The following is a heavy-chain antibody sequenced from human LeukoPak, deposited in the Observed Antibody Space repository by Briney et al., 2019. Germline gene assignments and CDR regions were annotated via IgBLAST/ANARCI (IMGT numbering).Heavy chain of an antibody. Sequence: SETLSLTCAVYGGSFSGYYWSWIRQPPGKGLEWIGEINHSGSTNYNPSLKSRVTISVDTSKNQFSLKLSSVTAADTAVYYCARGMLYYYYYMDVWGKGTTVTVSS. CDR1: GGSFSGYY. CDR3: ARGMLYYYYYMDV. D-gene: IGHD2-8*01. V-gene: IGHV4-34*01. J-gene: IGHJ6*03. CDR2: INHSGST.